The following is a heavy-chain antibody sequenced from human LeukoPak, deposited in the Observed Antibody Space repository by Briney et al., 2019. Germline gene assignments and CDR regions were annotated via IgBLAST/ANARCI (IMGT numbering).Heavy chain of an antibody. CDR3: AKDVEYCSGGSCYPTQ. V-gene: IGHV3-30*18. CDR1: GFTFSSYG. D-gene: IGHD2-15*01. J-gene: IGHJ4*02. Sequence: GGSLRLSCAASGFTFSSYGMHWVRQAPGKGLEWVAVISYDGSNKYYADSVKGRFTISRDNSKNTLYLQMNSLRAEDTAVYYCAKDVEYCSGGSCYPTQWGQGTLVTVSS. CDR2: ISYDGSNK.